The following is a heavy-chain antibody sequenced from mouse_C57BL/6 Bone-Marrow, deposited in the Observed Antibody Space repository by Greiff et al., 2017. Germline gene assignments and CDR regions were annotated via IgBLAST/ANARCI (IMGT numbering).Heavy chain of an antibody. V-gene: IGHV1-26*01. J-gene: IGHJ3*01. CDR1: GYTFTDYY. CDR3: AITNGLAWFAY. CDR2: INPNNGGT. Sequence: EVQLQQSGPELVKPGASVKISCKASGYTFTDYYMNWVKQSHGKSLEWIGDINPNNGGTSYNQKFKGKATLTVDKSSSTAYMELRSLTSEDSAVYYCAITNGLAWFAYWGQGTLVTVSA. D-gene: IGHD1-1*01.